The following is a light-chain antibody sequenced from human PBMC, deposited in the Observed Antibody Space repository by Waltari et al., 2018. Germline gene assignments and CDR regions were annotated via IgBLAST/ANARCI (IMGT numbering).Light chain of an antibody. CDR3: SSYTSSSTLLVV. CDR2: DVS. Sequence: QSALTQPASVSGSPGQSITISCTGTSSDVGGYNDVSWYQQHPGKAPKLMIYDVSNRPSGVSNRFSGSKSGNTASLTISGLQAEDEADYYCSSYTSSSTLLVVFGGGTKLTVL. V-gene: IGLV2-14*01. J-gene: IGLJ2*01. CDR1: SSDVGGYND.